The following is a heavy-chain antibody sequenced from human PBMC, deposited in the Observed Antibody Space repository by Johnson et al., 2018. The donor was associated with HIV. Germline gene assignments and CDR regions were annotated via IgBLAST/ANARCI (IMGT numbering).Heavy chain of an antibody. D-gene: IGHD4-23*01. CDR2: ISYDGSDK. J-gene: IGHJ3*02. V-gene: IGHV3-30*04. CDR3: AKDVSVVTPSGSFDI. Sequence: QVQLVESGGGVVQPGRSLRLSCAASGFTFSSYAFHWVRQAPAKGLEWVASISYDGSDKYHADSVKGRVTISRDDSKNTLYLRLNSLRPEDSAVYYCAKDVSVVTPSGSFDIWGQGTRVTVSS. CDR1: GFTFSSYA.